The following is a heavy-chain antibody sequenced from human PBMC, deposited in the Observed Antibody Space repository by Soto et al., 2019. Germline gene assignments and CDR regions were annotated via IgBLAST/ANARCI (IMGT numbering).Heavy chain of an antibody. Sequence: PSQTLSLTCAICGDSVPNNGATWNWIRQSPSRGLEWLGRAYYRSRWRYDYAASVRGRITINPDTSKNQFSLQLNSVTPEDTAVYYCARDPPDFNSGLDYWGQGTPVTVSS. CDR2: AYYRSRWRY. V-gene: IGHV6-1*01. D-gene: IGHD3-22*01. CDR1: GDSVPNNGAT. J-gene: IGHJ4*02. CDR3: ARDPPDFNSGLDY.